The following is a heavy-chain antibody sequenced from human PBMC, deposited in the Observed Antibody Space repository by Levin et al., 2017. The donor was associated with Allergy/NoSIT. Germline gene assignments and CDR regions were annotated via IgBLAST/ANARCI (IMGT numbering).Heavy chain of an antibody. CDR1: GFSLSTSEVG. J-gene: IGHJ4*02. V-gene: IGHV2-5*02. D-gene: IGHD5-18*01. CDR3: AHRRKDRYGRGYFDY. CDR2: IYWDDNK. Sequence: SGPTLVKPTQTLTLTCTFSGFSLSTSEVGVGWIRQPPGKALEWLALIYWDDNKRYSPSLKSRLTITKDTSKNQVVLTMTNMDPVDTATYYCAHRRKDRYGRGYFDYWGQGTLVTVSS.